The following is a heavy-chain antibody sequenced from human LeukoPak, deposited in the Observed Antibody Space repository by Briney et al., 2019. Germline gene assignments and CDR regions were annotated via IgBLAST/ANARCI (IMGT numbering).Heavy chain of an antibody. D-gene: IGHD4-17*01. V-gene: IGHV3-48*02. CDR2: ISSSSSTI. CDR3: VREAVNDYGDYVFWFDP. Sequence: GGSLRLSCAASGFTFSNYAMSWVRQAPGKGLEWVSYISSSSSTIYYADSVKGRFTISRDNAKNSLYLQMNSLRDEDTAVYYCVREAVNDYGDYVFWFDPWGQGTLVTVSS. J-gene: IGHJ5*02. CDR1: GFTFSNYA.